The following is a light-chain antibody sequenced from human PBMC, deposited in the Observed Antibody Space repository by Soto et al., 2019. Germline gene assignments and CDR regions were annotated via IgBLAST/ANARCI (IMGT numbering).Light chain of an antibody. Sequence: DIVMTQSTDSLAVSLGERATINCKSSQSVFYSPNNKNYLAWYQQKPGQPPKLLIYWASTRESGVPDRFSGSGSGTDFTLTISNLQAEDVAVYYCQQYYNTPLTFGGGTKVEIK. CDR1: QSVFYSPNNKNY. V-gene: IGKV4-1*01. CDR2: WAS. J-gene: IGKJ4*01. CDR3: QQYYNTPLT.